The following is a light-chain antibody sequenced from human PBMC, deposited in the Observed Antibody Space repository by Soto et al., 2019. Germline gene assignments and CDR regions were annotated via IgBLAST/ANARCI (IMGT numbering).Light chain of an antibody. CDR2: GNNNRP. Sequence: QSVLTQPPSVSGAPGQRVTISCTGSSSNIGAGYDVHWYQHLPGTAPKLLIYGNNNRPNRPSGVPDRFSGSKSDTSASLAITGLQAEDEADYYCQSYDKSLSGVVFGGGTKLTVL. CDR3: QSYDKSLSGVV. V-gene: IGLV1-40*01. CDR1: SSNIGAGYD. J-gene: IGLJ2*01.